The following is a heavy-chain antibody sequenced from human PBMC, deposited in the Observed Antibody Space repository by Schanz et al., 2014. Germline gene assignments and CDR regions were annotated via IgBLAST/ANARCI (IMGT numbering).Heavy chain of an antibody. CDR3: VKDPDKYNWNDVEGMDV. CDR2: INSDGTTT. D-gene: IGHD1-1*01. CDR1: GITFSGYS. Sequence: QVQLVESGGGVVQPGRSLRLSCAASGITFSGYSMNWVRQAPGKGLVWVSHINSDGTTTTYADSVKGRFTISRDNSKNTLYLQMKSLRVEDTAVYYCVKDPDKYNWNDVEGMDVWGPGTTVTVSS. J-gene: IGHJ6*01. V-gene: IGHV3-NL1*01.